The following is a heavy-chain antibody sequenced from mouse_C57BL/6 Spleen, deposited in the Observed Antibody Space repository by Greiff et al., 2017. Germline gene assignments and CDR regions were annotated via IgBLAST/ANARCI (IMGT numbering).Heavy chain of an antibody. CDR3: ARRPLTTVVNWYFDV. Sequence: VQLQQSGAELAKPGASVKLSCKASGYTFTSYWMHWVKQRPGQGLEWIGYINPSSGYTKYNQKFKDKATLTADKSSSTAYMQRSSLTYEDSAVYYCARRPLTTVVNWYFDVWGTGTTVTVSS. J-gene: IGHJ1*03. CDR1: GYTFTSYW. D-gene: IGHD1-1*01. CDR2: INPSSGYT. V-gene: IGHV1-7*01.